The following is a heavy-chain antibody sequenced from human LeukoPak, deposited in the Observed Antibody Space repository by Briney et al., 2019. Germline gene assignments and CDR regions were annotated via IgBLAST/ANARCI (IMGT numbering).Heavy chain of an antibody. Sequence: GGSPRLSCAASGFTFSSYGMHWVRQAPGKGLEWVAVIWYDGSNKYYADSVKGRFTISRDNSKNTLYLQMNSLRAEDTAMYYCARDYYRYFDYWGQGTLVTVSS. J-gene: IGHJ4*02. D-gene: IGHD3-22*01. CDR3: ARDYYRYFDY. CDR1: GFTFSSYG. V-gene: IGHV3-33*01. CDR2: IWYDGSNK.